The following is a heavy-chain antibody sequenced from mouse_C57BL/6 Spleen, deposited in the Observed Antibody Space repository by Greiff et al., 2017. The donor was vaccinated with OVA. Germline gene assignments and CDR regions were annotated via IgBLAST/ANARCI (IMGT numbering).Heavy chain of an antibody. Sequence: QVQLQQSGPELVKPGASVKISCKASGYAFSSSWMNWVKQRPGKGLEWIGRIYPGDGDTNYNGKFKGKATLTADKSSSTAYMQLSSLTSEDSAVYFCASEITTVNGDFDYWGQGTTLTVSS. CDR1: GYAFSSSW. V-gene: IGHV1-82*01. CDR3: ASEITTVNGDFDY. J-gene: IGHJ2*01. CDR2: IYPGDGDT. D-gene: IGHD1-1*01.